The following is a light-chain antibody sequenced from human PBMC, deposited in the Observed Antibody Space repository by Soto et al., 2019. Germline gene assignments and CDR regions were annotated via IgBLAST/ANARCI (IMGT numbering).Light chain of an antibody. CDR2: DAS. CDR3: QQYDNLLQFT. J-gene: IGKJ3*01. Sequence: DIQMTQSPSSLSASVGDRVTITCQASQDISNYLNWYQQKPGKAPKLLIYDASNLETGVPSRFSGSGSGTDFTLTISSPQPEDIATYYCQQYDNLLQFTFGPGTKVDIK. CDR1: QDISNY. V-gene: IGKV1-33*01.